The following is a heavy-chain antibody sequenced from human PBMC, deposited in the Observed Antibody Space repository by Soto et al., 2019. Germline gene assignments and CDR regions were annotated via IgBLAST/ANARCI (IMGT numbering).Heavy chain of an antibody. J-gene: IGHJ3*02. CDR1: GFTVSSNY. CDR2: IYSGGNT. CDR3: ARDSWIQLWLRRLDAFDI. D-gene: IGHD5-18*01. Sequence: EVQLVESGGGLVQPGGSLRLSCAASGFTVSSNYMSWDRQAPGKGLEWVSVIYSGGNTYYADSVKGRFTISRDNSKNTLYLQMNSLRAEDTAVYYCARDSWIQLWLRRLDAFDIWGQGTMVTVSS. V-gene: IGHV3-66*01.